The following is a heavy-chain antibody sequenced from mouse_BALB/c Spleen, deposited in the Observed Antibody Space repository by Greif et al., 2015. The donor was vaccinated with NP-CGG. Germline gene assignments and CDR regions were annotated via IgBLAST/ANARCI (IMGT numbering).Heavy chain of an antibody. J-gene: IGHJ4*01. V-gene: IGHV1-84*02. CDR2: IYPGSGNT. CDR1: GYTFTDYY. Sequence: VQLQESGPEQVKPGASVKISCKASGYTFTDYYINWVKQKPGQGLEWIGWIYPGSGNTKYNEKFKGKATLTVDTSSSTAYMQLSSLTSEDTAVYFCARRTGTEAMDYWGQGTSVTVSS. CDR3: ARRTGTEAMDY. D-gene: IGHD4-1*01.